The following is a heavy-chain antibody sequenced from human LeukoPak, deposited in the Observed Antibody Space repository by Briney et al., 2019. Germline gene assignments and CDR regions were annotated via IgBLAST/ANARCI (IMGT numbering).Heavy chain of an antibody. CDR2: IIPIFGTA. CDR1: GGTFSSYA. D-gene: IGHD6-19*01. CDR3: AREQWLVRGYFDY. J-gene: IGHJ4*02. Sequence: SVKVSCKASGGTFSSYAISWVRQAPGQGLEWMGGIIPIFGTANYAQKFQGRVTITADESTSTAYMELSSLRSEDTAVYYCAREQWLVRGYFDYWGQGTLVTVSS. V-gene: IGHV1-69*13.